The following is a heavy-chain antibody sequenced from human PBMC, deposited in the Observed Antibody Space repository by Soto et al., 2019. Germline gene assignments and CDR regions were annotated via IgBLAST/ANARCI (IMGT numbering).Heavy chain of an antibody. J-gene: IGHJ3*01. V-gene: IGHV3-30-3*01. Sequence: QVQLVESGGGVVQPGRSLRLSCAASGFTFGRCVIHWLRQAPGKGLEWVAAMSYDGGSQYYTDSVKGRFTISRDNSKNALYLQMSSLRPEDTATYYCARVLVEVTINCAFDFWGQGTIVTVSS. D-gene: IGHD2-15*01. CDR1: GFTFGRCV. CDR2: MSYDGGSQ. CDR3: ARVLVEVTINCAFDF.